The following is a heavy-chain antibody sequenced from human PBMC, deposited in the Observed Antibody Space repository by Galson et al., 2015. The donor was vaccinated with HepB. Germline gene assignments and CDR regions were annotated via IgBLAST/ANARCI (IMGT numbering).Heavy chain of an antibody. V-gene: IGHV3-72*01. CDR2: IRNKANSYST. D-gene: IGHD2-21*01. CDR1: GITFSDYY. CDR3: GSFLWRESNSN. J-gene: IGHJ4*02. Sequence: SLRLSCAASGITFSDYYMDWVRQAPGKGLEWVGRIRNKANSYSTDYAASVKGRFTISRDDSKNSLYLQMNSLKTEDTAVYYCGSFLWRESNSNWGQGTLVTVSS.